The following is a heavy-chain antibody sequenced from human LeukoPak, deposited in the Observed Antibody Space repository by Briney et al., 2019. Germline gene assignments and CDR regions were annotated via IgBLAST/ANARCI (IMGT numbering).Heavy chain of an antibody. J-gene: IGHJ4*02. CDR3: AKDASVGLKWSFDY. CDR1: GFTFRSYA. V-gene: IGHV3-23*01. Sequence: GSLRLSCAASGFTFRSYAMNWVRQAPGKGLEWVSTISGSGGSTYYADSVKGRFTISRDNSKNTLYLQMNSLRAEDTAIYYCAKDASVGLKWSFDYWGQGTLVTVSS. CDR2: ISGSGGST. D-gene: IGHD2-15*01.